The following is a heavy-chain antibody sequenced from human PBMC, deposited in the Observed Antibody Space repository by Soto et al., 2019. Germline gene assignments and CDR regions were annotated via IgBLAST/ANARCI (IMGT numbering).Heavy chain of an antibody. CDR1: GGSFSGYY. V-gene: IGHV4-34*01. J-gene: IGHJ5*02. CDR2: INHSGST. CDR3: ARGQTNWFDP. Sequence: SETLSLTCAVYGGSFSGYYWSWIRQPPGKGLEWIGEINHSGSTNYNPSLKSRVTISVDTSKNQFSLKLSSVTAADTAVYYCARGQTNWFDPWGQGTLVTVSS.